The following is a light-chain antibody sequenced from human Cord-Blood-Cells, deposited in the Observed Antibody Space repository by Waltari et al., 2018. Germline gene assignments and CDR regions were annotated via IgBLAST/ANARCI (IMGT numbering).Light chain of an antibody. V-gene: IGLV2-14*01. J-gene: IGLJ2*01. CDR1: SSDVGGYNY. CDR2: DVS. Sequence: QSALTQPASVSGYPGQSITISCTGTSSDVGGYNYVSWYQQHPGKAPKLMIYDVSNRPSVVSNRFSGSKSGNTASLTISGLQAEDEADYYCSSYTSSSTLFGGGTKLTVL. CDR3: SSYTSSSTL.